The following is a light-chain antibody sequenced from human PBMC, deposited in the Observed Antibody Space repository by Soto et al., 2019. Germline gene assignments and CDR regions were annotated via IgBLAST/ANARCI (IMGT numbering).Light chain of an antibody. CDR2: GNS. Sequence: QSVLTQPPSVSGAPGQRVTISCTGGSSNIEAGYDVHWYQQLPGTAPKLLIYGNSNRPSGVPDRFSGSKSGTSASLAITGLQAEDEADYYCQSYDSSLSGYVFGTGTKVTVL. CDR3: QSYDSSLSGYV. CDR1: SSNIEAGYD. V-gene: IGLV1-40*01. J-gene: IGLJ1*01.